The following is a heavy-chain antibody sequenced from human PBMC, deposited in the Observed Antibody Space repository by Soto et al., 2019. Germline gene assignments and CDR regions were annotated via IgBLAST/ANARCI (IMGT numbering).Heavy chain of an antibody. CDR1: GGSISSGGYY. D-gene: IGHD5-18*01. J-gene: IGHJ4*02. V-gene: IGHV4-31*03. CDR2: IYNSGSA. CDR3: ARHGAIYSNSWYDFDY. Sequence: SETLSLTCTVSGGSISSGGYYWSWIRQHPGKGLEWIGYIYNSGSANYNPSLKSRVTISVDMSQNQFSLKLTSVTAADTAVYYCARHGAIYSNSWYDFDYWGQGTLVTVSS.